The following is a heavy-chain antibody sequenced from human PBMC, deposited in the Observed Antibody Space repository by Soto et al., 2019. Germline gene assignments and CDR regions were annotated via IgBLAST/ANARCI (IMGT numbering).Heavy chain of an antibody. CDR3: ARVRHDYVWGSYRQYFDY. CDR1: GGSISSYY. D-gene: IGHD3-16*02. V-gene: IGHV4-59*01. Sequence: SETLSLTCTVSGGSISSYYWSWIRQPPGKGLEWIGYIYYSGSTNYNPSLKSRVTISVDTSENQFSLKLSSVTAADTAVYYCARVRHDYVWGSYRQYFDYWGQGTLVTVSS. CDR2: IYYSGST. J-gene: IGHJ4*02.